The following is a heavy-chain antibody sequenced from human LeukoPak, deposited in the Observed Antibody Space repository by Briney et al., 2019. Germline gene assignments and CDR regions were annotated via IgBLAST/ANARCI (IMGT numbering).Heavy chain of an antibody. D-gene: IGHD3-10*01. V-gene: IGHV4-39*07. Sequence: SETLSLTCTVSGGSISSISYYWGWIRQPPGKGLEWIGSIYYSGSTYYNPSLKSRVTISVDTSKNQFSLKLSSVTAADTAVYYCARGSGHGSGSYYPGINYWGQGILVTVSS. CDR2: IYYSGST. CDR3: ARGSGHGSGSYYPGINY. J-gene: IGHJ4*02. CDR1: GGSISSISYY.